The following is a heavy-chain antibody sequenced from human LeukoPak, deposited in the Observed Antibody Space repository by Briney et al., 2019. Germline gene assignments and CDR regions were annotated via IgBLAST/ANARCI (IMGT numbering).Heavy chain of an antibody. Sequence: SETLSLTCTVSGGSISSGGYYWSWIRQHPGKGLEWIGYIYYSGSTYYNPSLKSRVTISVDTSKNQFSLKLSSVTAADTVVYYCARESKKGRNWFDPWGQGTLVTVSS. J-gene: IGHJ5*02. CDR3: ARESKKGRNWFDP. CDR2: IYYSGST. V-gene: IGHV4-31*03. CDR1: GGSISSGGYY. D-gene: IGHD3-3*01.